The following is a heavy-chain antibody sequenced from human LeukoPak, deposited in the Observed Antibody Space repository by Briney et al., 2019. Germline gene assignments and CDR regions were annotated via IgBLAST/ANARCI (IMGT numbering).Heavy chain of an antibody. J-gene: IGHJ4*02. Sequence: GSLRLSCAASGFTFSTYAMSWVRQAPGKGLEWVSGISGSGGSTNYADSVKGRFTISRDNSKNKVYLQRNSLSAEDAAVCYCAKEMVSGSYQFDCWGEGTMV. CDR1: GFTFSTYA. CDR2: ISGSGGST. V-gene: IGHV3-23*01. D-gene: IGHD3-16*02. CDR3: AKEMVSGSYQFDC.